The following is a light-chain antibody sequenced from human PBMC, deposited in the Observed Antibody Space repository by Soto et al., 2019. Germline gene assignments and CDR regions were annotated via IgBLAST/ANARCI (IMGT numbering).Light chain of an antibody. CDR1: QGISNY. Sequence: IRMTQSPSSLSASTGYRVTITCRSSQGISNYLNWYQHKPGKAPKVLISAASNLQSGVPSRFSGSGSGTVFTLTISSLQPEDFATYFCQQSYTLSPLTFGGGTKVDIK. J-gene: IGKJ4*01. CDR2: AAS. V-gene: IGKV1-39*01. CDR3: QQSYTLSPLT.